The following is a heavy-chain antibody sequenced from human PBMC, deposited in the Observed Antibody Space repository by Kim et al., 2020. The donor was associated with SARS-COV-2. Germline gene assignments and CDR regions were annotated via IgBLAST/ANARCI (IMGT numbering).Heavy chain of an antibody. CDR1: GFTFSSYS. D-gene: IGHD5-12*01. CDR3: ARVGDIGATPGYYFDY. V-gene: IGHV3-21*01. CDR2: ISSSSSYI. Sequence: GGSLRLSCAASGFTFSSYSMNWVRQAPGKGLEWVSSISSSSSYIYYADSVKGRFTISRDNAKNSLYLQMNSLRAEDTAVYYCARVGDIGATPGYYFDYWGQGTLVTVSS. J-gene: IGHJ4*02.